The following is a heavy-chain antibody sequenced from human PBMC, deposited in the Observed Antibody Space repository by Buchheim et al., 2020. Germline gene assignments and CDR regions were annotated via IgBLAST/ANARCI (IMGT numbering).Heavy chain of an antibody. J-gene: IGHJ4*02. D-gene: IGHD4-23*01. CDR1: GFTFSSYA. Sequence: QVQLVESGGGVVQPGRSLRLSCAASGFTFSSYAMHWVRQAPGKGLEWVAVIWYDGSNTYYADSVKGRFTISRDNSKNTLYLQMNSLRAEDTTVYYCAGQKLADDRCGNPVAYGGRGTL. CDR3: AGQKLADDRCGNPVAY. V-gene: IGHV3-33*01. CDR2: IWYDGSNT.